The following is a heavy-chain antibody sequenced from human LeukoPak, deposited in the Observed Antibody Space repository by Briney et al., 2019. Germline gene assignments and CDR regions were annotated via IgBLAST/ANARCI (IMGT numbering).Heavy chain of an antibody. D-gene: IGHD3-22*01. Sequence: GGSLRLSCAASGFTFSNAWMSWVRQAPGKGLEWVGRIKSKTDGGTTDYAAPVKGRFTISRDDSKNTLYLQMNSLKTEDTAVYYCTTDYKKYYYDSSGYFWGDYFDYWGQGTLVTVSS. CDR1: GFTFSNAW. V-gene: IGHV3-15*01. J-gene: IGHJ4*02. CDR2: IKSKTDGGTT. CDR3: TTDYKKYYYDSSGYFWGDYFDY.